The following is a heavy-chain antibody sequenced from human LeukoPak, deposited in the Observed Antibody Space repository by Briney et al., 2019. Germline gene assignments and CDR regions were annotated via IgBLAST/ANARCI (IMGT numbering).Heavy chain of an antibody. V-gene: IGHV3-30*18. CDR1: GFTFSSYG. D-gene: IGHD6-19*01. CDR2: ISYDGSNK. CDR3: AKDGAGGWYSFNWFDP. J-gene: IGHJ5*02. Sequence: GGSLRLSCAASGFTFSSYGMHWVRQAPGKGLEWVAVISYDGSNKYYADSVKGRITISRDNSKNTLYLQMNSLRAEDTAVYYCAKDGAGGWYSFNWFDPWGQGTLVSVSS.